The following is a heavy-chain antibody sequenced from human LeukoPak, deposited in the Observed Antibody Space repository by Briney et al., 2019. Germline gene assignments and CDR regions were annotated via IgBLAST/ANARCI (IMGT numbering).Heavy chain of an antibody. V-gene: IGHV4-39*01. D-gene: IGHD6-13*01. Sequence: SSETLSLTCTVSGGSISSSSYYWGWIRQPPGKGLEWIGSIYCSGSTYYNPSLKSRLTISVNTSKNQFSLKLSSVTAADTAVYYCARRASYSSSWDQYFDSWGQGTLLTVSS. CDR2: IYCSGST. J-gene: IGHJ4*02. CDR3: ARRASYSSSWDQYFDS. CDR1: GGSISSSSYY.